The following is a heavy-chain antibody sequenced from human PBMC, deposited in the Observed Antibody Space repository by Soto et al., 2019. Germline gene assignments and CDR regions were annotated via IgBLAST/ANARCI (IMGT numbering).Heavy chain of an antibody. V-gene: IGHV1-69*06. CDR2: IIPIFGTA. CDR3: ARGKIRSGGSGHTYYYYYGMDV. CDR1: GGTFSSYD. Sequence: GASVKVSCKASGGTFSSYDISWVRQAPGQGLEWMGGIIPIFGTANYAQKFQGRVTITADKSTSTAYMELSSLGSEDTAVYYCARGKIRSGGSGHTYYYYYGMDVWGQGTTVTVSS. J-gene: IGHJ6*02. D-gene: IGHD2-15*01.